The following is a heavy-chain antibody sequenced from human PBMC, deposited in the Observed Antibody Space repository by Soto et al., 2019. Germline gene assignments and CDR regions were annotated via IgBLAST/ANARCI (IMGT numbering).Heavy chain of an antibody. V-gene: IGHV4-59*01. CDR1: GGSLISYY. Sequence: SVTLSVTCTVSGGSLISYYWSWIRQPPGKGLEWIGYIYYSGSTNYNPSLKSRVTISVDTSKNQFSLKLSSVTAADTAVYYCARGRGYCSSTSCSGWFDPWGQGTLVTVSS. J-gene: IGHJ5*02. CDR3: ARGRGYCSSTSCSGWFDP. CDR2: IYYSGST. D-gene: IGHD2-2*01.